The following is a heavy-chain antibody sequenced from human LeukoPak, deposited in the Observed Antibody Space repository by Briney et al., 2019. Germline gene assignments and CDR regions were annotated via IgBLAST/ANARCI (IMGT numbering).Heavy chain of an antibody. D-gene: IGHD6-19*01. V-gene: IGHV4-59*01. CDR2: NSSSGNT. J-gene: IGHJ4*02. CDR3: ARAGSGWSFDY. CDR1: GGSINSYY. Sequence: SETLSLTCTVSGGSINSYYWSWIRQPPGKGLEWIGYNSSSGNTNYNPSLKSRVTMSVDMSKNQFSLKLSSVTAADTAMYYCARAGSGWSFDYWGQGALVTVSS.